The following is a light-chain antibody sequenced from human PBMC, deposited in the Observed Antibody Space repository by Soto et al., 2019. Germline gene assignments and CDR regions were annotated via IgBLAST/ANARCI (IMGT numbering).Light chain of an antibody. CDR2: ATS. J-gene: IGKJ1*01. Sequence: DIQMTQSPTAVSASVGDRVTITSRASQDISGWLAWYQQKPGKAPKLLILATSSLQSGAPSRFSGTASGTDFTLTINSLQPEDIATYYCQQAKGFPWTFGHGTQVEIK. CDR3: QQAKGFPWT. V-gene: IGKV1-12*01. CDR1: QDISGW.